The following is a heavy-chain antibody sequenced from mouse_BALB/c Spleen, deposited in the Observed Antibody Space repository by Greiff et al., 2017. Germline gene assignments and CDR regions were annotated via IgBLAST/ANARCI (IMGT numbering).Heavy chain of an antibody. D-gene: IGHD2-1*01. J-gene: IGHJ4*01. CDR2: IWGDGST. CDR1: GFSLTGYG. V-gene: IGHV2-6-7*01. Sequence: QVQLKQSGPGLVAPSQSLSITCTVSGFSLTGYGVNWVRQPPGKGLEWLGMIWGDGSTDYNSALKSRLSISKDNSKSQVFLKMNSLQTDDTARYYCARDHYYGNYEDAMDYWGQGTSVTVSS. CDR3: ARDHYYGNYEDAMDY.